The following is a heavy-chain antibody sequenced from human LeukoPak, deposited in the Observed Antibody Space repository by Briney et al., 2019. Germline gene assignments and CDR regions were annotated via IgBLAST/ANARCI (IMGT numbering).Heavy chain of an antibody. J-gene: IGHJ5*02. D-gene: IGHD5-18*01. CDR1: GFSFSSYR. Sequence: GSLRLSCAASGFSFSSYRMNWVRQPPGKGLEWIGEINHSGSTNYNPSLKSRVTISVDTSKNQFSLKLSFVTAADTAVYYCARLRGYSYARGWWFDPWGQGTLVTVSS. V-gene: IGHV4-34*01. CDR2: INHSGST. CDR3: ARLRGYSYARGWWFDP.